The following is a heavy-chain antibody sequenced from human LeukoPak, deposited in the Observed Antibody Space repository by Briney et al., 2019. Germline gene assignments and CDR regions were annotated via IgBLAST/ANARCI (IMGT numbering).Heavy chain of an antibody. V-gene: IGHV1-8*01. CDR3: ARGFGHYYDSSGYSR. CDR2: MNPNSGNT. Sequence: ASVKVSCKASGYTFTSYDINWVRQATGQGLEWMGWMNPNSGNTGYAQKFQGRVTMTRNTSISTAYMELSSLRFEDTAVYYCARGFGHYYDSSGYSRWGQGTLVTVSS. CDR1: GYTFTSYD. D-gene: IGHD3-22*01. J-gene: IGHJ4*02.